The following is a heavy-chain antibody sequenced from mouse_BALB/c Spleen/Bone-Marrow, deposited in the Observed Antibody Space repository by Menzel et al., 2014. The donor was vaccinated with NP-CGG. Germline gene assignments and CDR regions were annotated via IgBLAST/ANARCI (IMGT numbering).Heavy chain of an antibody. J-gene: IGHJ2*01. D-gene: IGHD2-3*01. CDR2: IWAGEST. Sequence: VKLMESGPGLVAPSQSLSITCTVSGFSLTSYGVHWVRQPPGKGLEWLGVIWAGESTNYNSALMSRLSISKDDSKSQVFLKMNSLQTDDTAMYYCARDRDGSCFAYRGQGTPLTVSA. CDR1: GFSLTSYG. V-gene: IGHV2-9*02. CDR3: ARDRDGSCFAY.